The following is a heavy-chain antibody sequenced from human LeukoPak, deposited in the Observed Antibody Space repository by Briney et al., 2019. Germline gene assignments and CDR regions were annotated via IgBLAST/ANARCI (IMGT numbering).Heavy chain of an antibody. CDR2: ISSSGSTI. J-gene: IGHJ4*02. Sequence: RGSPRLSCAATGFTFSDYYMSWIRHDSVFWLHWISYISSSGSTIYYADSVKGRFTISRDNAKNSLYLQMNSLRAEDTAVYYCAHSGIYYGSAVDYWGQGTLVTVSS. D-gene: IGHD1-26*01. CDR1: GFTFSDYY. V-gene: IGHV3-11*01. CDR3: AHSGIYYGSAVDY.